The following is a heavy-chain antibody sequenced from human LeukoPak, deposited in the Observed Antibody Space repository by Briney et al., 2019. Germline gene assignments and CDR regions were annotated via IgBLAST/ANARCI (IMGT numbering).Heavy chain of an antibody. V-gene: IGHV3-30*02. CDR2: IRYDGSNK. J-gene: IGHJ6*04. Sequence: PGGSLRLSCAASGFSFSNYGMHWVRQAPGKGLEWVAFIRYDGSNKYYADSVKGRFTISRDNSKNTLYLQMNSLRAEDTAVYYCAKGDYDILTTSPDVWGKGTTVTVSS. D-gene: IGHD3-9*01. CDR3: AKGDYDILTTSPDV. CDR1: GFSFSNYG.